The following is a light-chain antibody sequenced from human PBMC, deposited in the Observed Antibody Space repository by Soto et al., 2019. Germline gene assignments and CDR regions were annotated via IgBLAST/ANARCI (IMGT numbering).Light chain of an antibody. Sequence: QSVLTQSPSASASLGASVKLTCTLSSGHSRYIIAWHQQQPEKGPRYLMKLNSDGSHSKGDGIPDRFSGSSSGAERYLTISGLQSEDEADYYCQTWATGIRVFGGGTKLTVL. J-gene: IGLJ3*02. CDR1: SGHSRYI. CDR2: LNSDGSH. CDR3: QTWATGIRV. V-gene: IGLV4-69*02.